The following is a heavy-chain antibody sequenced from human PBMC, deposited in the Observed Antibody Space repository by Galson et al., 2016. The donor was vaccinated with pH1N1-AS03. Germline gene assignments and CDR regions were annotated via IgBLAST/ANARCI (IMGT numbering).Heavy chain of an antibody. J-gene: IGHJ1*01. CDR2: IIPIFGKR. V-gene: IGHV1-69*13. CDR1: GDSFSSYA. CDR3: ARDGPGIVRANAH. Sequence: SVKVSCKASGDSFSSYAFTWVRLAPGQGLEWMGGIIPIFGKRQYAQKFQGRVTLSADECTTTVYMDLSNLIPDYSSIEYCARDGPGIVRANAHWGQGTLVTVSS. D-gene: IGHD1-14*01.